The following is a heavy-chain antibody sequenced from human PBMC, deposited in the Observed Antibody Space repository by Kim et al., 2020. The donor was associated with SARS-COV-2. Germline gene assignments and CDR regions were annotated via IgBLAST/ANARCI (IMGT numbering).Heavy chain of an antibody. J-gene: IGHJ4*02. D-gene: IGHD6-13*01. CDR3: ARDCPGIAAAVPY. CDR1: GFTVSSNY. V-gene: IGHV3-53*01. Sequence: GGSLRLSCAASGFTVSSNYMSWVRQAPGKGLEWVSVIYSGGSTYYADSVKGRFTISRDNSKNTLYLQMNSLRAEDTAVYYCARDCPGIAAAVPYWGQGTLVTVSS. CDR2: IYSGGST.